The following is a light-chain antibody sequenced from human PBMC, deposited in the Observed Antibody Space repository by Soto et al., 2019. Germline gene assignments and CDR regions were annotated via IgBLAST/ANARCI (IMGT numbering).Light chain of an antibody. J-gene: IGKJ3*01. CDR1: QSVSSY. V-gene: IGKV3-11*01. Sequence: IVLTQSPATLSLSPGERATLSCRASQSVSSYLAWYQQKPGQAPRLLIYDASNRSTGIPARFSGSGSGTAVSLTISSLEPADCAVYYCQQRSNWLGTFGPGTKVDIK. CDR3: QQRSNWLGT. CDR2: DAS.